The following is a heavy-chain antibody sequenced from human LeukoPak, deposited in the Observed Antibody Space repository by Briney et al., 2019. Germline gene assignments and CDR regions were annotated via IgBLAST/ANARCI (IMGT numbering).Heavy chain of an antibody. CDR3: ARDKGYYDSSGYYPYYYYYGMDV. D-gene: IGHD3-22*01. Sequence: GRSLRLSCAASGFTFSSYAMHWVRQAPGKGLEWVAVISYVGSNKYYADSVKGRFTISRDNSKNTLYLQMNSLRAEDTAVYYCARDKGYYDSSGYYPYYYYYGMDVWGQGTTVTVSS. J-gene: IGHJ6*02. CDR1: GFTFSSYA. CDR2: ISYVGSNK. V-gene: IGHV3-30-3*01.